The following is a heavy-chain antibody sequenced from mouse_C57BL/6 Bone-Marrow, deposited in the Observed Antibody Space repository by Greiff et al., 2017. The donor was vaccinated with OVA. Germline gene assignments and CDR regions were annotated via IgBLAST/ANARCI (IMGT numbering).Heavy chain of an antibody. J-gene: IGHJ3*01. CDR1: GFTFSSYA. Sequence: EVMLVESGAGLVKPGGSLKLSCAASGFTFSSYAMSWVRQTPEKRLEWVAYISSGGDYIYYADTVKGRFTISRDNARNTLYLQMSSLKSEDTAMYYCTRDYGWFAYWGQGTLVTVSA. D-gene: IGHD2-4*01. CDR2: ISSGGDYI. CDR3: TRDYGWFAY. V-gene: IGHV5-9-1*02.